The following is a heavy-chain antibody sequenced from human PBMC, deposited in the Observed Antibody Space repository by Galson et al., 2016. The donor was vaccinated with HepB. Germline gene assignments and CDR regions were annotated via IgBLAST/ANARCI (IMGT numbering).Heavy chain of an antibody. CDR1: GYSFTNYW. D-gene: IGHD2-8*01. V-gene: IGHV5-10-1*01. Sequence: QSGAEVKKPGESLQISCKGSGYSFTNYWIGWVRQMPGKGLEWMGRIDPSDSYTTYSPSFQGHVTMSADKSISAAYLQWSSLKASDTAIYYCARPYDVQIDGAFDVWGQGTMVTVSS. CDR3: ARPYDVQIDGAFDV. J-gene: IGHJ3*01. CDR2: IDPSDSYT.